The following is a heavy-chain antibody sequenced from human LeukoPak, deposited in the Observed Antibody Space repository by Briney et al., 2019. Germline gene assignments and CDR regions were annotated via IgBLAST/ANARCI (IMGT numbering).Heavy chain of an antibody. J-gene: IGHJ4*02. CDR2: ISWNSGSI. V-gene: IGHV3-9*01. CDR3: AKDRTSSTLYTPGFDF. CDR1: GFTFDDYA. Sequence: PGRSLRLSCAASGFTFDDYAMHWVRQAPGKGLEWVSGISWNSGSIGYADSVKGRFTISRDNAKNSLYLQMNSLRAEDTALYYCAKDRTSSTLYTPGFDFWGQGTLVTVSS. D-gene: IGHD6-13*01.